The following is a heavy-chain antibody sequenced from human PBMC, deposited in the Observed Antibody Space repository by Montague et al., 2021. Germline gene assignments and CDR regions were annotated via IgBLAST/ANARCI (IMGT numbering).Heavy chain of an antibody. D-gene: IGHD3-10*01. CDR1: SGSIFHAH. V-gene: IGHV4-59*08. CDR3: AKQDYFVSGTSYKGFDP. Sequence: SGTLSLTCTVSSGSIFHAHWSWVRQPPGKGLEWFGSMFYGGATSNNPSLKSRVTMSIDTSTNQFSLKLSFVTAADTAVYYCAKQDYFVSGTSYKGFDPWGQGILVTVSS. J-gene: IGHJ5*02. CDR2: MFYGGAT.